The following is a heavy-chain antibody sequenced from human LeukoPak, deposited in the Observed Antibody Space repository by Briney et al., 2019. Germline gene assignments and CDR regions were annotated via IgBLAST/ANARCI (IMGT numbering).Heavy chain of an antibody. CDR3: AREVYSMDV. Sequence: GGSLRLSCAASGFSFSTYPMHWVRRAPGKGLEFVSSINSNGGNTYYANSVKGRFTISRDNSKNTLYLQMGSLRAEDMAIYYCAREVYSMDVWGRGTTVTVSS. CDR2: INSNGGNT. V-gene: IGHV3-64*01. CDR1: GFSFSTYP. J-gene: IGHJ6*02.